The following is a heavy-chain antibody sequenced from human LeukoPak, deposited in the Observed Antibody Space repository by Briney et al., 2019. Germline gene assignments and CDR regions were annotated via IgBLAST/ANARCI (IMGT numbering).Heavy chain of an antibody. CDR1: GGSFSGYY. CDR3: ARGTYYYGSGSYSHDY. J-gene: IGHJ4*02. CDR2: INHSGST. D-gene: IGHD3-10*01. V-gene: IGHV4-34*01. Sequence: PSETLSLTCAVYGGSFSGYYWSWIRQPPGKRLEWIGEINHSGSTNYNPSLKSRVTISVDTSKNQFSLKLSSVTAADTAVYYCARGTYYYGSGSYSHDYWGQGTLVTVSS.